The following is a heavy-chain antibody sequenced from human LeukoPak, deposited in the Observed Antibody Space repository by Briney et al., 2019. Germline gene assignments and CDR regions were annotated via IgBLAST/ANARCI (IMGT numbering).Heavy chain of an antibody. Sequence: SETLSLTCTVSGGSVTSGDYHWSWIRQPPGKGLEWIGYIYYSGSTYYNPSLKSRITISVDTSKNQFSLKLSSVTAADTALYYCAGGFAIVGATTPYNWFDPWGQGTLVTVSS. V-gene: IGHV4-30-4*01. CDR2: IYYSGST. D-gene: IGHD1-26*01. CDR1: GGSVTSGDYH. J-gene: IGHJ5*02. CDR3: AGGFAIVGATTPYNWFDP.